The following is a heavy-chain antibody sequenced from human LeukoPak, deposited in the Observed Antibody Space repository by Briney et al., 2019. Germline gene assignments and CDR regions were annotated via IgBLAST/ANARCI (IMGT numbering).Heavy chain of an antibody. D-gene: IGHD3-9*01. CDR2: IYTSGST. Sequence: TSETLSLTCTVSGGSISSYYWSWIRQSPGKGLEWIGYIYTSGSTNYNPSLKSRVTISVDTSKNQFSLKLSSVTAADTAVYYCARRARLVINKGYYYYYMDVWGKGTTVTVSS. CDR1: GGSISSYY. CDR3: ARRARLVINKGYYYYYMDV. V-gene: IGHV4-4*09. J-gene: IGHJ6*03.